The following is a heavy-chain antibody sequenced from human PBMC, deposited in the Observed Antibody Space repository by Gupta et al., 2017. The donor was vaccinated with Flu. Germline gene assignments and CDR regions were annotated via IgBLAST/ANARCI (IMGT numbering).Heavy chain of an antibody. J-gene: IGHJ3*02. CDR3: ARRPPVDDAFDI. CDR1: GGSFSGYY. CDR2: INHSGST. V-gene: IGHV4-34*01. Sequence: QVQLQQWGAGLLKPSETLSLTCAVYGGSFSGYYWSWIRQPPGKGLEWIGEINHSGSTNYNPSLKSRVTISVDTSKNQFSLKLSSVTAADTAVYYCARRPPVDDAFDIWGQGTMVTVSS.